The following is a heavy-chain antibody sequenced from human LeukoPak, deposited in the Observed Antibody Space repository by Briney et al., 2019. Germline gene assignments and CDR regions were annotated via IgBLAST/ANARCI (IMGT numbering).Heavy chain of an antibody. CDR3: ARVGGYGAFDI. D-gene: IGHD6-13*01. CDR1: GGSISSYY. CDR2: IYYSGST. V-gene: IGHV4-59*01. Sequence: SETLSLTCTVSGGSISSYYWSWIRQPPGKGLEWIGYIYYSGSTNYNPSLKSRVTISVDTSKNQFSLKLSSVTAADTAVYYCARVGGYGAFDIWGQGTMVTVSS. J-gene: IGHJ3*02.